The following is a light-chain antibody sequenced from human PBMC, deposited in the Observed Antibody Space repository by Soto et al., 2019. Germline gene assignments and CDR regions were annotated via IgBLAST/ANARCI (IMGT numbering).Light chain of an antibody. J-gene: IGLJ2*01. Sequence: QSVLTQPPSASGTPGQRVTISCSGSSSYIGSNTVNWYQQLPGTAPKLLIYSNNQRPSGVPDRFSGSKVGTSASLAISGLQSEDEADYYGAAWDDSLKGSVVFGGGTKLTVL. V-gene: IGLV1-44*01. CDR3: AAWDDSLKGSVV. CDR1: SSYIGSNT. CDR2: SNN.